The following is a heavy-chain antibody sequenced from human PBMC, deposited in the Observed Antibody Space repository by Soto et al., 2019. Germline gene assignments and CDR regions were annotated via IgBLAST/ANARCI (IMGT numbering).Heavy chain of an antibody. CDR1: GLTFNRYW. Sequence: GSLRLSCAASGLTFNRYWMHWVRHAPGKGLVWVSHINTDGSNTNYADSVKGRFTISRDNAKSTLFLQMNSLRDEDTAVYYCAREFCSGGNCYTYYFDPWGQGIPVTVSS. CDR2: INTDGSNT. J-gene: IGHJ5*02. V-gene: IGHV3-74*01. CDR3: AREFCSGGNCYTYYFDP. D-gene: IGHD2-15*01.